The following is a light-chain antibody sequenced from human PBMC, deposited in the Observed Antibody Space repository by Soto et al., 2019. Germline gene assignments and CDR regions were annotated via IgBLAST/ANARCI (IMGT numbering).Light chain of an antibody. CDR1: SSDVGGYNY. CDR2: EVS. V-gene: IGLV2-14*01. Sequence: QSALTRPASVSGSPGQSITSSCTGTSSDVGGYNYVSWYQQHPGKAPKLMIYEVSNRPSGVSNRFSGSKSGNTASLTISGLQAEDEADYYCSSYKSSSTYVFGTGTNVTVL. CDR3: SSYKSSSTYV. J-gene: IGLJ1*01.